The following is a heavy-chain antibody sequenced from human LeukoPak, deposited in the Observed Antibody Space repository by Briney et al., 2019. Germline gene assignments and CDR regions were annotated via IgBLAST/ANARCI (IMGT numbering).Heavy chain of an antibody. Sequence: GGSLRLSCAASGFTFSDYYMSWIRQAPGKGLEWVSYISNSGTTMSYADSVKGRFTISRDNAKNSLYLQMNSLRAEDTAVYYCATSRGSWPDYFDYWGQGTLVTVSS. CDR2: ISNSGTTM. CDR1: GFTFSDYY. D-gene: IGHD6-13*01. V-gene: IGHV3-11*04. J-gene: IGHJ4*02. CDR3: ATSRGSWPDYFDY.